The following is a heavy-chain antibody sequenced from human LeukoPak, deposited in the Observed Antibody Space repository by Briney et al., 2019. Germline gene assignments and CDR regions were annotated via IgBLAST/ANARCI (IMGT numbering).Heavy chain of an antibody. CDR1: GGSISNYY. CDR3: ARAPGVMTAFDY. D-gene: IGHD2-21*02. V-gene: IGHV4-59*01. CDR2: IYYNGIT. J-gene: IGHJ4*02. Sequence: SETLSLTCAVSGGSISNYYWSWIRQPPGKGLEWIASIYYNGITNYNPSLRSRVTISVETSKNQFSLKVSSETAADTAVYYCARAPGVMTAFDYWGQGALVTVSS.